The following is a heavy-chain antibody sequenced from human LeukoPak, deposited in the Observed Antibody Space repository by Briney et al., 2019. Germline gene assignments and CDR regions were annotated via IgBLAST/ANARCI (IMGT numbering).Heavy chain of an antibody. CDR2: IYYSGST. V-gene: IGHV4-59*01. Sequence: SETLSLTCTVSGGSIGSYYWSWIRQPPGKGLEWIGYIYYSGSTNYNPSLKSRVIISVDTSKNQFSLKLSSVTAADTAVYYCARDRITMVRGVPRYYNGMDVWGQGTTVTVSS. CDR1: GGSIGSYY. J-gene: IGHJ6*02. CDR3: ARDRITMVRGVPRYYNGMDV. D-gene: IGHD3-10*01.